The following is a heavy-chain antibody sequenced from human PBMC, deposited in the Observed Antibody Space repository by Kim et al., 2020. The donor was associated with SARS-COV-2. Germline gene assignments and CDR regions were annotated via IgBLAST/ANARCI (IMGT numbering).Heavy chain of an antibody. D-gene: IGHD3-22*01. Sequence: SVKVSCKASGGTFSSYAISWVRQAPGQGLEWMGGIIPIFGTANYAQKFQGRVTITADESTSTAYMELSSLRSEDTAVYYCARHDSSGLPLAFDIWGQGTMVTVSS. CDR3: ARHDSSGLPLAFDI. CDR1: GGTFSSYA. CDR2: IIPIFGTA. J-gene: IGHJ3*02. V-gene: IGHV1-69*13.